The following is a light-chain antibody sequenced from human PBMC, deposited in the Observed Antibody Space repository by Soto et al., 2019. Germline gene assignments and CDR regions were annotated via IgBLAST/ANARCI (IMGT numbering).Light chain of an antibody. CDR3: QQYYSYPLWT. CDR2: AAS. CDR1: QGISSC. Sequence: AIRMTQSPSSLSASTGDRVTITCRASQGISSCLAWYQQKPGKAPKLLIYAASTLQSGVPSRFSGSGSGTDFTLTISCLQSEDFATYYCQQYYSYPLWTFGQGTKVEIK. J-gene: IGKJ1*01. V-gene: IGKV1-8*01.